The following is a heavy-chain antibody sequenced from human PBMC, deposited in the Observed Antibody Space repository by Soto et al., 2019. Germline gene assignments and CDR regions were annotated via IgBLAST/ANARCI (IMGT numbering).Heavy chain of an antibody. CDR3: AMDYGDRPEYFKH. J-gene: IGHJ1*01. CDR2: ISPLKGRT. V-gene: IGHV1-18*04. D-gene: IGHD4-17*01. Sequence: QVQLVQSGPDLKRPGASMKVSCKASGYTFTSYGISWVRQAPGQGLEWMAWISPLKGRTQYSQKAQGRVTLSTDTSSNTAYKAKTTLRVDDTAVYYCAMDYGDRPEYFKHWGQGTLVTVS. CDR1: GYTFTSYG.